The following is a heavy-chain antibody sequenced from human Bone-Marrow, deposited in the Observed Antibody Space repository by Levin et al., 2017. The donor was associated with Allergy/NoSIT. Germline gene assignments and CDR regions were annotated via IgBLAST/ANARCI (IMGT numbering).Heavy chain of an antibody. CDR2: IYYSGST. CDR1: GGSISSYY. CDR3: ATTSKSFWSGLDY. J-gene: IGHJ4*02. V-gene: IGHV4-59*01. Sequence: GSLRLSCTVSGGSISSYYWSWIRQPPGKGLEWIGYIYYSGSTNYNPSLKSRVTISVDTSKNQFSLKLSSVTAADTAVYYCATTSKSFWSGLDYWGQGTLVTVSS. D-gene: IGHD3-3*01.